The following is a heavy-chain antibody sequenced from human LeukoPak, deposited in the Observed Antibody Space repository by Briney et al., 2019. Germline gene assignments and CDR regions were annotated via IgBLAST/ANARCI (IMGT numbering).Heavy chain of an antibody. CDR1: GFTFSSYG. CDR3: ARAYYDSSGYPFDY. Sequence: GGSLRLSCAASGFTFSSYGMHWVRQAPGKGLEWVAVIWYDGSNKYYADSVKGRFTISRDNSKNTLYLQVNSLRAEDTAVYYCARAYYDSSGYPFDYWGQGTLVTVSS. J-gene: IGHJ4*02. V-gene: IGHV3-33*01. CDR2: IWYDGSNK. D-gene: IGHD3-22*01.